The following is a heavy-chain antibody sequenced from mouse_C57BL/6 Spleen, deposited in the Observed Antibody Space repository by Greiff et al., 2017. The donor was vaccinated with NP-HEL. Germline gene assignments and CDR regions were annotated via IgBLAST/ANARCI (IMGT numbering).Heavy chain of an antibody. CDR2: INPNNGGT. CDR3: ARGRVFPKDYDGDAPYYYAMDY. J-gene: IGHJ4*01. CDR1: GYTFTDYN. Sequence: EVQLQQSGPELVKPGASVKIPCKASGYTFTDYNMDWVKQSHGKSLEWIGDINPNNGGTIYNQKFKGKATLTVDKSSSTAYMELRSLTSEDTAVYYCARGRVFPKDYDGDAPYYYAMDYWGQGTSVTVSS. V-gene: IGHV1-18*01. D-gene: IGHD2-4*01.